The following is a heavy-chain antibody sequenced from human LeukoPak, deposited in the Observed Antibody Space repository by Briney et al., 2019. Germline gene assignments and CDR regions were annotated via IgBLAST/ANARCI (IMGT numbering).Heavy chain of an antibody. CDR2: IYHSGSS. CDR1: GFTFSSYE. D-gene: IGHD2-2*01. J-gene: IGHJ3*01. V-gene: IGHV4-34*01. CDR3: ARYGLLGLSEINAFDF. Sequence: SGGSLRLSCAASGFTFSSYEMNWVRQAPGKGLEWIGEIYHSGSSKYDPSLKSRVTISVDTSKNQFSLKPSSVTAADTAVYYCARYGLLGLSEINAFDFWGQGTVVTVSS.